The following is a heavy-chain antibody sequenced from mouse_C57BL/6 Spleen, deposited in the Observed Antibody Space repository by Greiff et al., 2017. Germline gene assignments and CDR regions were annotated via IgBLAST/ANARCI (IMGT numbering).Heavy chain of an antibody. CDR3: ARGYYGSSPYAMDY. Sequence: QVQLQQPGAELVKPGASVKLSCKASGYTFTSYWMQWVKQRPGQGLEWIGEIDPSDSNTNYNQKFKGKATLTVDTSSSTAYMQLSSLTSEDSAVYYCARGYYGSSPYAMDYWGQGTSVTVSS. J-gene: IGHJ4*01. CDR2: IDPSDSNT. V-gene: IGHV1-50*01. D-gene: IGHD1-1*01. CDR1: GYTFTSYW.